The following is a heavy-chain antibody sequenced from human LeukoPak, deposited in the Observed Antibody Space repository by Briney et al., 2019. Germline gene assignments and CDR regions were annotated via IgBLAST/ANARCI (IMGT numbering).Heavy chain of an antibody. V-gene: IGHV3-23*01. CDR1: GFTFSSYA. CDR3: ANWREGARPGFDY. Sequence: GGSLRLSCAASGFTFSSYAMTWVRQAPGKGLEWVSAISGGGRTTYYADSVRGRFTISRDNSKNTLYLQMSSLRDADTALYYWANWREGARPGFDYWGQGALVTVSS. J-gene: IGHJ4*02. CDR2: ISGGGRTT. D-gene: IGHD1-26*01.